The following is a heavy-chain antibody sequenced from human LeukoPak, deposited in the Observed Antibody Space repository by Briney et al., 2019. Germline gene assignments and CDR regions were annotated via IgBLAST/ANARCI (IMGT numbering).Heavy chain of an antibody. CDR3: ARGPWFDS. V-gene: IGHV4-34*01. CDR1: GGSFSGYY. J-gene: IGHJ5*01. Sequence: SETLSLTCAVYGGSFSGYYWSWIRQPPGKGLEWIGEINHSGSTNYNPSLKSRVTISVDTSKNQFSLKLSSVTAADTAVYYCARGPWFDSWGQGTLITVSS. CDR2: INHSGST.